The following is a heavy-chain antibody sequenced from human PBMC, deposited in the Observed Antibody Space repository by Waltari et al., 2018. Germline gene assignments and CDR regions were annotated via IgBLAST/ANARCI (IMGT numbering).Heavy chain of an antibody. D-gene: IGHD3-22*01. J-gene: IGHJ4*02. CDR1: GGSISSDH. CDR3: ARAYYYDSSGHRDFFDY. CDR2: IYYSGST. V-gene: IGHV4-59*01. Sequence: QVQLQESGPGLVKPSETLSLTCTVSGGSISSDHWSWIRQPPGKGLEWIGYIYYSGSTNYNPSLKSRVTISVDTSKNQFSLKLSSVTAADTAVYYCARAYYYDSSGHRDFFDYWGQGTRVTVSS.